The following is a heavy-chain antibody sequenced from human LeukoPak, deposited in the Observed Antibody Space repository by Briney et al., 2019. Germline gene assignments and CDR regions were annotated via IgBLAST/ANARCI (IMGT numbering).Heavy chain of an antibody. D-gene: IGHD3-9*01. CDR1: GGSINSNSRH. CDR3: ARRGDILTDYAFDY. V-gene: IGHV4-39*01. CDR2: IYYSGTA. Sequence: PSETLSLTCSVSGGSINSNSRHWDWIRQAPGKGLEWIGNIYYSGTASYNPSLKSRVTISVDTSKNQFSLRLSSVTAADTAVYYCARRGDILTDYAFDYWGQGTLVTASS. J-gene: IGHJ4*02.